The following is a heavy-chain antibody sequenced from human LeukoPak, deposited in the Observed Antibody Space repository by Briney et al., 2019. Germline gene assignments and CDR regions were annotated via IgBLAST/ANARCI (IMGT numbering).Heavy chain of an antibody. V-gene: IGHV3-74*01. CDR2: INSDGSST. D-gene: IGHD4-17*01. CDR3: ARDLYGYGDYHGVN. Sequence: GGSLRLSCAASGFTISSNFISWVRQAPGKGLVWVSRINSDGSSTSYADSVKGRFTISRDNAKNTLYLQMNSLRAEDTAVYYCARDLYGYGDYHGVNWGQGTLVTVSS. J-gene: IGHJ4*02. CDR1: GFTISSNF.